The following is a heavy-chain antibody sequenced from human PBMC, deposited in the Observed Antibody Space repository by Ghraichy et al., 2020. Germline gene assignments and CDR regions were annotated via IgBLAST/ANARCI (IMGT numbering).Heavy chain of an antibody. D-gene: IGHD1-26*01. V-gene: IGHV3-23*01. CDR2: ISGSGGST. Sequence: GESLNISCAASGFTFSSYAMSWVRQAPGKGLEWVSAISGSGGSTYYADSVKGRFTISRDNSKNTRYLQMNSLRAEDTAVYYCATAEPGLKGFDYWGQGTLVTVSS. J-gene: IGHJ4*02. CDR3: ATAEPGLKGFDY. CDR1: GFTFSSYA.